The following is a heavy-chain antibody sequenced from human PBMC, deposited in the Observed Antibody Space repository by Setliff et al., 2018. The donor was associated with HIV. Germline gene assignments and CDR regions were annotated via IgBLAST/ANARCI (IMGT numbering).Heavy chain of an antibody. V-gene: IGHV4-4*07. J-gene: IGHJ4*02. CDR3: ARQVGSQYSYWAYYFDS. CDR1: GGSISSYY. Sequence: SETLSLTCTVSGGSISSYYWSWIRQPAGKGLEWIGRIYTSGSTNYNPSLKSRVTISIDTSNNQISLRLSSVTAADTAMYYCARQVGSQYSYWAYYFDSWGRGALVTVSS. D-gene: IGHD5-18*01. CDR2: IYTSGST.